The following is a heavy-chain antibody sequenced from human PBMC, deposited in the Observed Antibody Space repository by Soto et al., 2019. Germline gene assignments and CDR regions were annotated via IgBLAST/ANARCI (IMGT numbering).Heavy chain of an antibody. J-gene: IGHJ4*02. V-gene: IGHV3-30-3*01. CDR1: GFTFSSYA. CDR2: ISYDGSNK. D-gene: IGHD6-19*01. CDR3: ARDGIAVAGTNYFDY. Sequence: GGSLRLSCAASGFTFSSYAMHWVRQAPGKGLEWVAVISYDGSNKYYADSVKGRFTSSSDNSKNTLYLQMNSLRAEDTAVYYCARDGIAVAGTNYFDYWGQGTLVTVSS.